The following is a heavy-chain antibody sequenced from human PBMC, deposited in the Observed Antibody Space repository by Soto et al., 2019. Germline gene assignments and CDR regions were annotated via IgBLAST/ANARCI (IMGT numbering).Heavy chain of an antibody. CDR2: IIPILGIA. Sequence: QVQLVQSGAEVKKPGSSVKVSCKASGGTFSSYTISWVRQAPGQGLEWMGRIIPILGIANYAQKFQGRVTITADKSTSTAYMELSSLRSEDTAVYYCARDSITIFGAPAGAFDIWGQGTMVTVSS. CDR3: ARDSITIFGAPAGAFDI. D-gene: IGHD3-3*01. CDR1: GGTFSSYT. J-gene: IGHJ3*02. V-gene: IGHV1-69*08.